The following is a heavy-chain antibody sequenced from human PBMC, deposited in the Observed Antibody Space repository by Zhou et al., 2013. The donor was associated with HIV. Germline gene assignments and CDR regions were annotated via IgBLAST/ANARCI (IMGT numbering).Heavy chain of an antibody. CDR2: FDPEDGET. V-gene: IGHV1-24*01. CDR3: ATSRTEPYYYDSSGYYRFDY. Sequence: QVQLVQSGAEVKKPGASVKVSCKVSGYTLTELSMHWVRQAPGKGLEWMGGFDPEDGETIYAQKFQGRVTMTEDTSTDTAYMELSSLRSEDTAVYYCATSRTEPYYYDSSGYYRFDYWGQGTLVTVSS. D-gene: IGHD3-22*01. CDR1: GYTLTELS. J-gene: IGHJ4*02.